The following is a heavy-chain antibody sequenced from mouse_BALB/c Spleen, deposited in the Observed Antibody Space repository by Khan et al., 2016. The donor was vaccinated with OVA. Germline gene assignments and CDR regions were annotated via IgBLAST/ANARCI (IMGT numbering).Heavy chain of an antibody. D-gene: IGHD2-2*01. CDR3: TRGGYGGFAS. J-gene: IGHJ3*01. CDR2: INPSNGDT. CDR1: GYTFTSYY. Sequence: QVQLQQSGAELVKPGASVKLSCKASGYTFTSYYMYWVKQRPGQGLEWIGDINPSNGDTYFKEKFKNKATLTVDKSSSTTYMQLSSLTSEDSAVYYGTRGGYGGFASWGQGTLVTVSA. V-gene: IGHV1-53*01.